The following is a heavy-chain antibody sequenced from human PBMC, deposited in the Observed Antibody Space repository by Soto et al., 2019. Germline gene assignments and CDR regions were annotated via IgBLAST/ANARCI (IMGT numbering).Heavy chain of an antibody. CDR3: ARDQDYCSSTSCYTNWFDP. D-gene: IGHD2-2*02. J-gene: IGHJ5*02. CDR2: INPNSGDT. CDR1: GYSFTGYY. V-gene: IGHV1-2*02. Sequence: ASVKVSCKASGYSFTGYYIHWVRQAPGQGLEWMGYINPNSGDTRYAQKFQGRVTMTRDTSISTAYMELSRLRSDDTAVYYCARDQDYCSSTSCYTNWFDPWGQGTMVTVYS.